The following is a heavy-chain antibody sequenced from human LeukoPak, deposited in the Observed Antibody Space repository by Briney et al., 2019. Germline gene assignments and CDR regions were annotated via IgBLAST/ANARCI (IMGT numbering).Heavy chain of an antibody. Sequence: QPGGSLRLSCAASGFTFSSYWRSWVRQAPGKGLEWVANIKQDGSEKYYVDSVKGRFTISRDNAKNSLYLQMNSLRAEDTAVYYCARRRPFDYWGQGTLVTVSS. CDR3: ARRRPFDY. CDR1: GFTFSSYW. V-gene: IGHV3-7*01. J-gene: IGHJ4*02. CDR2: IKQDGSEK.